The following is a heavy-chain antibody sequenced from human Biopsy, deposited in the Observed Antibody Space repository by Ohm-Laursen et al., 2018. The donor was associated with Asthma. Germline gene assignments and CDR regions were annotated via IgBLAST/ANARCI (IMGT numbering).Heavy chain of an antibody. CDR2: IYFSGSA. Sequence: TLSLTCNVSGDSIIIGSHYWSWIRQHPGKGLEWIGHIYFSGSAKYNPSLKSRVSISVDTSKNQFSLKLSSVTAADTAVYYCARARAFRHDMTGPKTCLAVWGPGTTVIVSS. D-gene: IGHD3-9*01. V-gene: IGHV4-31*03. CDR3: ARARAFRHDMTGPKTCLAV. CDR1: GDSIIIGSHY. J-gene: IGHJ6*02.